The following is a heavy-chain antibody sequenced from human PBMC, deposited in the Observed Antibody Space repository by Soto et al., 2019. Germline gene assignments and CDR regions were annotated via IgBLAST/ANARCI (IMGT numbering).Heavy chain of an antibody. Sequence: GGSLRLSCAVSGFTFSSYWMSWVRQAPGKGLEWVAIIKGDGSDKYYVDSVKGRFTISRDNGKNSLYLQMNSLRVEDTAVYFCAREGRGGYWGQGTLVTVSS. CDR1: GFTFSSYW. CDR2: IKGDGSDK. V-gene: IGHV3-7*01. D-gene: IGHD3-10*01. CDR3: AREGRGGY. J-gene: IGHJ4*02.